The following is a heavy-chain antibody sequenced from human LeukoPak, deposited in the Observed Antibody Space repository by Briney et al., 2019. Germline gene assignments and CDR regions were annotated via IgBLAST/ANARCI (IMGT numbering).Heavy chain of an antibody. J-gene: IGHJ4*02. CDR2: VDHDGSDT. CDR1: GFTFTSYW. Sequence: PGGSLRLSCAASGFTFTSYWMHWFRHPPGKGPVWVSRVDHDGSDTAYADSVTGRFTISRDNAKNTVYLQMNSLRAEDTAVYYCATDLGWGQGTLVTVSS. V-gene: IGHV3-74*01. CDR3: ATDLG.